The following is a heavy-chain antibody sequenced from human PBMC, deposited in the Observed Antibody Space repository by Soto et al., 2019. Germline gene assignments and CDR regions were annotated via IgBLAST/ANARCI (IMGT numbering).Heavy chain of an antibody. V-gene: IGHV1-69*08. J-gene: IGHJ6*03. CDR1: GGTFSSYT. CDR2: IIPILGIA. Sequence: QVPLVQSGAEVKKPGSSVKVSCKASGGTFSSYTISWVRQAPGQGLEWMGRIIPILGIANYAQKFQGRVTFTADKSTSTAYMELRSLRSEDTAVYYCARDPDDFWSGYPSPYMDVWGKGTTGTVSS. CDR3: ARDPDDFWSGYPSPYMDV. D-gene: IGHD3-3*01.